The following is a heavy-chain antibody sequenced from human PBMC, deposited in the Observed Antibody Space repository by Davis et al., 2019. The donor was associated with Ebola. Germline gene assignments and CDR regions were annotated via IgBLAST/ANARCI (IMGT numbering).Heavy chain of an antibody. J-gene: IGHJ5*02. V-gene: IGHV1-18*01. D-gene: IGHD3-10*01. CDR3: ARGITMVRGVTWFDP. CDR2: ISAYNGNT. CDR1: GYTFTSYG. Sequence: ASVKVSCKASGYTFTSYGISWVRQAPGQGLEWMGWISAYNGNTNYAQKLQGRVTMTTDTSTSTAYMELRSLRSDDTAVYYCARGITMVRGVTWFDPWGQGTPVTVSS.